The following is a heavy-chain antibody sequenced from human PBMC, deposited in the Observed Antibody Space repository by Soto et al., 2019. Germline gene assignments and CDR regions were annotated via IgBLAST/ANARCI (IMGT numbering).Heavy chain of an antibody. Sequence: PGGSLRLSCAASGLTFSDSAIHWVRQASGKGLEWVGRIRSKTNNYATTYAASVKGRFTISRDDSKNTAYLQMNSLKTEDTAVYYCTRQSTVTSPMLYWGQGTLVTVSS. D-gene: IGHD4-4*01. CDR2: IRSKTNNYAT. CDR1: GLTFSDSA. V-gene: IGHV3-73*01. CDR3: TRQSTVTSPMLY. J-gene: IGHJ4*02.